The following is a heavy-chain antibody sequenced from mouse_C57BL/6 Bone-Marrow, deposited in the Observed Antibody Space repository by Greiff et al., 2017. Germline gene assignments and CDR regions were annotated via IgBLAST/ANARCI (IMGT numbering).Heavy chain of an antibody. J-gene: IGHJ4*01. CDR1: GYTFTNYW. V-gene: IGHV1-64*01. CDR2: MDPNGGSP. D-gene: IGHD2-4*01. Sequence: VQLQQSGAELVKPGASVKLSCKASGYTFTNYWMHWVKQRPGQGLEWIGMMDPNGGSPDYNEKFKSEATLSVDKSSRTAYMELSSLTSEDSAVYYCARSYDYNDYTMDYWGQGTSVTVSS. CDR3: ARSYDYNDYTMDY.